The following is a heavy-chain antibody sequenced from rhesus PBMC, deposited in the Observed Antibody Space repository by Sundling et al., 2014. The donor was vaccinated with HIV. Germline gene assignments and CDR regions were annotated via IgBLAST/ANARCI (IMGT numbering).Heavy chain of an antibody. CDR3: AKGGGDYGYYGGYYGLES. Sequence: EVQLVETGGGLVQPGGSLKLSCAASGFTFSTYGMSWVRQAPGKGLEWVSAINSGGDNTYYADSVKGRFTISRDNSENTLSLQMNSLRAEDTAVYYCAKGGGDYGYYGGYYGLESVGPKGSSSPSPQ. J-gene: IGHJ6*01. V-gene: IGHV3-103*01. CDR2: INSGGDNT. CDR1: GFTFSTYG. D-gene: IGHD3-9*01.